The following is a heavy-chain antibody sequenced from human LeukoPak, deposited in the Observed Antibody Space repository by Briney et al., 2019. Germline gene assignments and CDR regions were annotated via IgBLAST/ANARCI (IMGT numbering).Heavy chain of an antibody. J-gene: IGHJ4*02. CDR2: ISSSSTYI. V-gene: IGHV3-21*01. Sequence: GGSLRLSCAASGFTFSSYSMKWVRQAPGKGLEWVSSISSSSTYIYYADSVKGRLTVSRDNAKNSLYLQMNSLRAEDTAVYYCARDRGYADYWGQGDLVTVSS. CDR1: GFTFSSYS. CDR3: ARDRGYADY. D-gene: IGHD1-1*01.